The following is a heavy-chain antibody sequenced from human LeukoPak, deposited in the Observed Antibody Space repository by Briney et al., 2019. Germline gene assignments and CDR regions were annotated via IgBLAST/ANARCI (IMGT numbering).Heavy chain of an antibody. J-gene: IGHJ4*02. CDR2: INHSGST. CDR1: GGSFSDYY. CDR3: ARLGSSSSIDY. D-gene: IGHD6-6*01. V-gene: IGHV4-34*01. Sequence: SETLSLTCAVYGGSFSDYYWSWIRQPPGKGLEWIGEINHSGSTNYNPSLKSRVTISVDTSKNQFSLKLSSVTAADTAVYYCARLGSSSSIDYWGQGTLVTVSS.